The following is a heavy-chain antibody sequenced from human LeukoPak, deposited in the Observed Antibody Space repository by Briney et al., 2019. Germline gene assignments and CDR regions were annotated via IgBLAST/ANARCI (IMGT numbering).Heavy chain of an antibody. CDR2: MNPNSGNT. J-gene: IGHJ5*02. CDR1: GYTFTSYD. CDR3: ARGPLVRLPSSFDP. Sequence: GASVKVSRKASGYTFTSYDINRVRQATGQGIEWMGWMNPNSGNTGSAQRFQGRITMTRDTSISTAYMELSSLRFEDTAVYYCARGPLVRLPSSFDPWGQGTLVTVSS. V-gene: IGHV1-8*01. D-gene: IGHD3-16*02.